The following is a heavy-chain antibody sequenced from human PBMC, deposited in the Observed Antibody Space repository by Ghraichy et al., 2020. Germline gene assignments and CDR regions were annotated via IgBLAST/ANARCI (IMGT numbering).Heavy chain of an antibody. J-gene: IGHJ4*02. CDR3: AKHRPYGSGSYFSASDY. D-gene: IGHD3-10*01. Sequence: GGSLRLSCAASGFTYSNYAMSWVRQAPGKGLEWVSAISGSGGSTYYADSVKGRFTISRDNSKNTLYLQMNSLRAEDTAVYYCAKHRPYGSGSYFSASDYWGQGTLVTVSS. CDR1: GFTYSNYA. V-gene: IGHV3-23*01. CDR2: ISGSGGST.